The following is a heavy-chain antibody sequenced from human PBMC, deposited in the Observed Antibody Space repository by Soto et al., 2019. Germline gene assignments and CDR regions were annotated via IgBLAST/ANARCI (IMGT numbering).Heavy chain of an antibody. CDR3: ARDAEGYYYDRSGYYPWFDP. V-gene: IGHV1-69*13. CDR2: IIPIFGTA. CDR1: GGTFSSYA. D-gene: IGHD3-22*01. J-gene: IGHJ5*02. Sequence: GASVKVSCKASGGTFSSYAISWVRQAPGQGLEWMGGIIPIFGTANYAQKFQGRVTITADESTSTAYMELSSLRSEDTAVYYCARDAEGYYYDRSGYYPWFDPWGQGTLVTVSS.